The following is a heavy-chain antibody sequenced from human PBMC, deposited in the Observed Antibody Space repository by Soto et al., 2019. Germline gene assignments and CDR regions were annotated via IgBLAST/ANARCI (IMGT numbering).Heavy chain of an antibody. CDR1: GFTFSSYG. CDR3: AKDADTAMVSGFYFDY. V-gene: IGHV3-30*18. Sequence: PGGSLRLSCAASGFTFSSYGMHWVRQAPGKGLEWVAVISYDGSNKYYADSVKGRFTISRDNSKNTLYLQMNSLRAEDTAVYYCAKDADTAMVSGFYFDYWGQGTLVTVSS. J-gene: IGHJ4*02. D-gene: IGHD5-18*01. CDR2: ISYDGSNK.